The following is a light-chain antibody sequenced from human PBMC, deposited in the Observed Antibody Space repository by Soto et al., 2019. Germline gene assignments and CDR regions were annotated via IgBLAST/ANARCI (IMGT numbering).Light chain of an antibody. V-gene: IGLV2-23*03. Sequence: QSALTQPASVSGSPGQSITISCTGTSSDVGNYNLVSWYQQFPGKTPKLIIYEGSRRPSGFSNRFSGSKSGNTASLTISGLQAEDEADYYCCSYAGSFTFAVFGGGTQLTVL. CDR3: CSYAGSFTFAV. CDR1: SSDVGNYNL. CDR2: EGS. J-gene: IGLJ2*01.